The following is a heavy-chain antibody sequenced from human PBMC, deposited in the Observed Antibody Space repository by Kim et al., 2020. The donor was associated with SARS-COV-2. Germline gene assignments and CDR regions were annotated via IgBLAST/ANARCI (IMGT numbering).Heavy chain of an antibody. V-gene: IGHV4-31*02. CDR3: ASSWFGELPQFDY. J-gene: IGHJ4*02. Sequence: YNPSLKSRVTISVDTSKNQFSLKLSSVTAADTAVYYCASSWFGELPQFDYWGQGTLVTVSS. D-gene: IGHD3-10*01.